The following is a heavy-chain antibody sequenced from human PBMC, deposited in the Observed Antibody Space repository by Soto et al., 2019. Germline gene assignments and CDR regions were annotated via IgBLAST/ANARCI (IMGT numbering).Heavy chain of an antibody. CDR1: GYSFTSYA. CDR2: INAGNGNT. Sequence: VASVKVSCKASGYSFTSYAIYWVRQAPGQRLEWMGWINAGNGNTKYSQKLQGRVTFTGDTSASTAHMELSSLRSEDTAVYFCARGVENIVVVLDVFGYYGMDVWGQGTTVTVSS. V-gene: IGHV1-3*01. D-gene: IGHD2-2*01. J-gene: IGHJ6*02. CDR3: ARGVENIVVVLDVFGYYGMDV.